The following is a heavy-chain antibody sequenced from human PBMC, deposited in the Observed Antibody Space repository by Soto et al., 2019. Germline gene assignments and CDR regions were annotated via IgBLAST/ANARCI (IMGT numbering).Heavy chain of an antibody. J-gene: IGHJ4*02. D-gene: IGHD3-3*01. CDR1: GGTFSSYA. CDR3: ARSRYYDFWSGYYELDY. CDR2: IIPIFGTA. V-gene: IGHV1-69*13. Sequence: SVKVSCKASGGTFSSYAISWVRQAPGQGLEWMGGIIPIFGTANYAQKFQGRVTITADESTSTAYMELSSLRSDDTAVYYCARSRYYDFWSGYYELDYWGQGTLVTVSS.